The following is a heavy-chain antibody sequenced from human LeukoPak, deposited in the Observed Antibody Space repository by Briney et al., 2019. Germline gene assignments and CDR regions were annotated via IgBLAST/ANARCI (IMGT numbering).Heavy chain of an antibody. D-gene: IGHD3-22*01. CDR1: GFTFDYYW. Sequence: GGSLRLSCAASGFTFDYYWMHWVRQAPGKGLMWVSRINTDGSNTHYADSVKGRFTISRDNAKNTLYLQMNGLRVEDTAVYYCVVWGEDRSGHRFDFWGQGTLVTISS. CDR2: INTDGSNT. CDR3: VVWGEDRSGHRFDF. V-gene: IGHV3-74*01. J-gene: IGHJ4*02.